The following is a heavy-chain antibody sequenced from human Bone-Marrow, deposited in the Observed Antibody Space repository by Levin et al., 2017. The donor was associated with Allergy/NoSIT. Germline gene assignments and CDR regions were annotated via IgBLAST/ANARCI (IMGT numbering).Heavy chain of an antibody. Sequence: TSETLSLTCTVSGGSISSSSYYWGWIRQPPGKGLEWIGSIYYSGSTYYNPSLKSRVTISVDTSKNQFSLKLSSVTAADTAVYYCARQRIVGVVAASSGYYSPYDYYGMDVWGQGTTVTVSS. CDR2: IYYSGST. CDR3: ARQRIVGVVAASSGYYSPYDYYGMDV. D-gene: IGHD2-15*01. V-gene: IGHV4-39*01. CDR1: GGSISSSSYY. J-gene: IGHJ6*02.